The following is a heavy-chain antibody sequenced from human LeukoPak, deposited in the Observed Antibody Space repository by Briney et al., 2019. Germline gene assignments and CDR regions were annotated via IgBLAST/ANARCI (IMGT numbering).Heavy chain of an antibody. CDR3: AREGADYDILTGYYIDNWFDP. CDR1: GYTFTGYY. D-gene: IGHD3-9*01. CDR2: INPNSGGT. V-gene: IGHV1-2*02. Sequence: GASVKVSCKASGYTFTGYYMHWVRQAPGQGLEWMGWINPNSGGTNYAQKFQGRVTMTRDTSISTAYMELSRLRSDDTAVYYCAREGADYDILTGYYIDNWFDPWGQGTLVTVSS. J-gene: IGHJ5*02.